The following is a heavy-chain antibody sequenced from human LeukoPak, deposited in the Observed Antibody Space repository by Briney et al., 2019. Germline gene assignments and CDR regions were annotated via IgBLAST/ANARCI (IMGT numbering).Heavy chain of an antibody. J-gene: IGHJ1*01. CDR2: INHSGST. Sequence: SETLSLTCTVSGGSISSSSYYWGWIRQPPGKGLEWIGEINHSGSTNYNPSLKSRVTISVDTSKNQFSLKLNSVTAADTAVYYCARSTYYYDSSGYFVGYFQHWGQGTLVTVSS. V-gene: IGHV4-39*07. CDR3: ARSTYYYDSSGYFVGYFQH. D-gene: IGHD3-22*01. CDR1: GGSISSSSYY.